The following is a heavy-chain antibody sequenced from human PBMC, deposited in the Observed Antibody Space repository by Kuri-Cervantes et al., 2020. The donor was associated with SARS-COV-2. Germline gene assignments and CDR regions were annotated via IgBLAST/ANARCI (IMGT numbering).Heavy chain of an antibody. Sequence: LRLSCTVSGGSISTSSYYWSWIRQPAGKGLEWIGRIYTSGSTNYNPSLKSRVTMSVDTSKNQFSLKLSSVTAADTAVYYCARDWGSLLRYFDWSNWFDPWGQGTLVTVSS. CDR2: IYTSGST. CDR3: ARDWGSLLRYFDWSNWFDP. V-gene: IGHV4-61*02. J-gene: IGHJ5*02. CDR1: GGSISTSSYY. D-gene: IGHD3-9*01.